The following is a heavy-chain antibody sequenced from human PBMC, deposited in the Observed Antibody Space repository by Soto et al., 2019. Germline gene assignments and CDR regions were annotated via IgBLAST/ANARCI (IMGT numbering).Heavy chain of an antibody. D-gene: IGHD6-19*01. CDR2: IIPIFGTA. J-gene: IGHJ6*02. CDR1: GGTFSSYA. V-gene: IGHV1-69*13. Sequence: SVKVSCKASGGTFSSYAISWVRQAPGQGLEWMGGIIPIFGTANYAQKFQGRVTITADESTSTAYMELSSLRSEDTAVYYCARRGVQEDSSGWYRYYYYYYGMDVWGQGTTVTVSS. CDR3: ARRGVQEDSSGWYRYYYYYYGMDV.